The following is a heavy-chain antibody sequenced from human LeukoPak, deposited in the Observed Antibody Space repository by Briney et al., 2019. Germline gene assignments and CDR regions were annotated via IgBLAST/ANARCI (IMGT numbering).Heavy chain of an antibody. J-gene: IGHJ4*02. V-gene: IGHV3-21*01. CDR2: ISSSSSYI. CDR3: ARDLDPPYCSGGSCYSGGGLVDY. Sequence: PGGSLRLSCAASGFTFSSYSMNWVRQAPGKGLEWVSSISSSSSYIYYADSVKGRFTISRDNAKNSLYLQMNSLRAEDTAVYYCARDLDPPYCSGGSCYSGGGLVDYWGQGTLVTVSS. CDR1: GFTFSSYS. D-gene: IGHD2-15*01.